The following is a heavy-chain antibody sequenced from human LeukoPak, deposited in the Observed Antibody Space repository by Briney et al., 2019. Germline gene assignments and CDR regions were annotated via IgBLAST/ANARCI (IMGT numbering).Heavy chain of an antibody. Sequence: PSETLSLTCTVSGGSISSSSYYWGWIRQPPGKGLEWIGSIYYSGSTYYNPSLKSRVTISVDTSKNQFSLKLSSVTAADTAVYYCASRKGGYRNFDYWGQGTLVTVSS. V-gene: IGHV4-39*07. J-gene: IGHJ4*02. CDR3: ASRKGGYRNFDY. CDR2: IYYSGST. D-gene: IGHD3-22*01. CDR1: GGSISSSSYY.